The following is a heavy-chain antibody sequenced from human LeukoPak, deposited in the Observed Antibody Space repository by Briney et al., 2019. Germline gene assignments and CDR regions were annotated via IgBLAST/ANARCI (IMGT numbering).Heavy chain of an antibody. CDR1: GFTFSGSA. J-gene: IGHJ3*02. CDR2: IRSKANSYAT. Sequence: PGGSLRLSCAASGFTFSGSAMHWVRQASGKGLEWVGRIRSKANSYATAYAASVKGRFTISRDDSKNTAYLQMNSLKTEDTAVYYCTSWVVVVAANRISAFDIWGQGTMVTVSS. V-gene: IGHV3-73*01. CDR3: TSWVVVVAANRISAFDI. D-gene: IGHD2-15*01.